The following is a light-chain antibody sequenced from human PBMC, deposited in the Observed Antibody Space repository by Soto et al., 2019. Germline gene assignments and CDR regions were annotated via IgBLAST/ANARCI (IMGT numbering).Light chain of an antibody. CDR3: SSYRNSDTPVL. CDR2: EVT. CDR1: SSDVGARKF. J-gene: IGLJ2*01. V-gene: IGLV2-14*01. Sequence: QSALTQPASVSGSPGQSITISCTGTSSDVGARKFVSWYQQHPGKAPKLIIYEVTNRPSGVSNRFSGSKSANTASLTISGLQAEDEADYYCSSYRNSDTPVLFGGGTKVTVL.